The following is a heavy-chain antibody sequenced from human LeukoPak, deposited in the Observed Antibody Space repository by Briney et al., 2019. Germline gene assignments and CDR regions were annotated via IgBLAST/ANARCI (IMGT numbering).Heavy chain of an antibody. CDR2: ISWNSGSI. CDR1: GFTFDGYA. CDR3: AKDAYYYGSSPFDY. Sequence: GGSLRLSCAASGFTFDGYAMHWVRQAPGKGLEWVSGISWNSGSIGYADSVKGRFTISRDNAKNSLYLQMNSLRAEDTALYYCAKDAYYYGSSPFDYWGQGTLVTVSS. D-gene: IGHD3-22*01. V-gene: IGHV3-9*01. J-gene: IGHJ4*02.